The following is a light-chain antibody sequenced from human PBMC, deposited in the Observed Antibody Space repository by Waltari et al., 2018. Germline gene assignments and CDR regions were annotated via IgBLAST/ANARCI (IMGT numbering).Light chain of an antibody. CDR1: RSNIGGNS. CDR2: SNL. Sequence: QSGLTQPPSASAAPGQRVTLSCTGSRSNIGGNSVSWYQQVPGTAPKLLMYSNLRRPSGVPDRFSGSTSGTSASLAISGLQSDDAADYYCATWDDSLNVPVFGGGTRVTVL. J-gene: IGLJ3*02. CDR3: ATWDDSLNVPV. V-gene: IGLV1-44*01.